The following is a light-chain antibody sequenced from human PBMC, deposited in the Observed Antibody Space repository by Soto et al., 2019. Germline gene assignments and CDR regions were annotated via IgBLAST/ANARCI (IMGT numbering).Light chain of an antibody. CDR3: QQSYSSPPT. CDR1: QSISNH. J-gene: IGKJ1*01. CDR2: AAS. Sequence: DTQMTHSPSTLSASVGDRVIITCRASQSISNHLNWYQQKPGKAPKLLIFAASSLQSGVPSRFSGSRSGPDFTLTISSLQPEDFATYYCQQSYSSPPTFGQGTKVDI. V-gene: IGKV1-39*01.